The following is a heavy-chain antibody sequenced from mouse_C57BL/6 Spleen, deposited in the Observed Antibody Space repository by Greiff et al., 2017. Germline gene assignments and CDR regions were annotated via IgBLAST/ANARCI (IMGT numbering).Heavy chain of an antibody. CDR2: IHPNSGST. Sequence: QVQLQQPGAELVKPGASVKLSCKASGYTFTSYWMHWVKQRPGQGLEWIGMIHPNSGSTNYTEKFKSKATLTVDKSSSTAYMQLSSLTSEDSAVYYCAREDYNDASWCAYWGQGTLVTVSA. J-gene: IGHJ3*01. V-gene: IGHV1-64*01. D-gene: IGHD2-4*01. CDR1: GYTFTSYW. CDR3: AREDYNDASWCAY.